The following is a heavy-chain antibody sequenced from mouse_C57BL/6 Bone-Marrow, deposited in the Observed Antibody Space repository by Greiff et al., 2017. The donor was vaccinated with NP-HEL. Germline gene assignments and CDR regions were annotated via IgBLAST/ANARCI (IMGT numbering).Heavy chain of an antibody. CDR1: GYTFTDYY. CDR2: INPYNGGT. CDR3: ARWMGLPRCAY. Sequence: EVQLQQSGPVLVKPGASVKMSCKASGYTFTDYYMNWVKQSHGKSLEWIGVINPYNGGTSYNQKFKGKATLTVDKSSSTAYMELNSLTSEDSAVYYCARWMGLPRCAYWGQGTLVTVSA. D-gene: IGHD2-2*01. J-gene: IGHJ3*01. V-gene: IGHV1-19*01.